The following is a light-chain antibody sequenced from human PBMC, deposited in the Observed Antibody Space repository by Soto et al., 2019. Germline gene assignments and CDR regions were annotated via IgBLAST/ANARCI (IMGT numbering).Light chain of an antibody. V-gene: IGKV3-20*01. J-gene: IGKJ3*01. CDR1: QSVSSKY. CDR2: GTS. Sequence: EIVLTQSPGTLSLSPGERATLSCRASQSVSSKYLAWYQQKPGQAPRVLICGTSIRASGVPERFSGGGSGTDFTLTITRLEPEDVAVYYCQQYGSSLFTFGPGTKVDFK. CDR3: QQYGSSLFT.